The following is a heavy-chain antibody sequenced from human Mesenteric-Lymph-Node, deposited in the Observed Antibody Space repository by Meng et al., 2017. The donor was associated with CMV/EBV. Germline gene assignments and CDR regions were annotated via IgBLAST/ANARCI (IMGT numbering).Heavy chain of an antibody. D-gene: IGHD6-6*01. CDR1: GFTFSNYW. V-gene: IGHV3-7*01. CDR2: IKEDGSEK. CDR3: TREVSSSSSRCFDY. J-gene: IGHJ4*02. Sequence: GESLKISCAASGFTFSNYWMSWVRQAPGKGLEWVADIKEDGSEKYYVDSVKGRFTISRDNAENTLYLQMNSLRAEDTAVYYCTREVSSSSSRCFDYWGQGTLVTVSS.